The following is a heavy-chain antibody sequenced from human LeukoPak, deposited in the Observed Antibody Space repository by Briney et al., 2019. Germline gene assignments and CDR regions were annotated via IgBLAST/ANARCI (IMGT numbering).Heavy chain of an antibody. CDR2: ITTTSGYI. CDR3: APGPVYSNSWFYY. Sequence: GGSLRLSCAASGFNFDSYSLNWVRQAPGTGLEWVSAITTTSGYINYADSVKGRFTISRDSAKNSLYLQMNSLRAEDTAVYTVAPGPVYSNSWFYYWGQGTLVTVSS. CDR1: GFNFDSYS. D-gene: IGHD6-13*01. J-gene: IGHJ5*01. V-gene: IGHV3-21*01.